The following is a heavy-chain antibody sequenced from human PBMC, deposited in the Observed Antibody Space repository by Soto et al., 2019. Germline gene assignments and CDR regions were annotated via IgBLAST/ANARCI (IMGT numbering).Heavy chain of an antibody. J-gene: IGHJ3*01. CDR1: GFTFSYYW. V-gene: IGHV3-74*01. D-gene: IGHD1-26*01. CDR3: AGGGRGAFDL. Sequence: EVQLVESGGGLVRPGGSLRLSCAASGFTFSYYWMHWVRQAPGKGLVWVSRIHSDGSSTTYADFVKGRFIISRDNARNTVDLQMNSARGEDTAVYYCAGGGRGAFDLWGQGPVVTVSS. CDR2: IHSDGSST.